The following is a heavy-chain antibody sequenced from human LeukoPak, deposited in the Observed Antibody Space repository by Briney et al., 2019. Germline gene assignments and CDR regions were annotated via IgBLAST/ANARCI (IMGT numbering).Heavy chain of an antibody. Sequence: PGGSLKLSCAAAGFTFSASAMHGVRQASGEGLEWVGRIRSKANSYATAYAASVKGRSTIARDDSKNTAYLQMNSLKTEDTAVYYCTRHSPSYYYDSSGYYRIAEYFQHWGQGTLVSVCS. CDR2: IRSKANSYAT. CDR3: TRHSPSYYYDSSGYYRIAEYFQH. CDR1: GFTFSASA. V-gene: IGHV3-73*01. D-gene: IGHD3-22*01. J-gene: IGHJ1*01.